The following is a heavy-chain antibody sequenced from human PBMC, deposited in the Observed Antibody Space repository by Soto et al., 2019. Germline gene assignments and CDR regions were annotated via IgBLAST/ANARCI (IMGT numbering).Heavy chain of an antibody. D-gene: IGHD2-15*01. Sequence: SGPTLVNPTQTLTLTCTFSGFSLSTSAMCVSWIRQPPGKALEWLARIDWDGDKYYSTSLKTRLTISKGTSNNQVVLTVTNMDPVDTATYYCARTLGYCSVGSCYTHNDYWGQGILVTVSS. CDR1: GFSLSTSAMC. V-gene: IGHV2-70*11. J-gene: IGHJ4*02. CDR3: ARTLGYCSVGSCYTHNDY. CDR2: IDWDGDK.